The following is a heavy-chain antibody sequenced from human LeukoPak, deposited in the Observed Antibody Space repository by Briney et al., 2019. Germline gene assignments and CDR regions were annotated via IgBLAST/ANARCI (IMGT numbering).Heavy chain of an antibody. Sequence: PSETLSLTCTVSGGSISSYYWSWIRQPPGKGLEWIGYIYYSGSTNYNPSLKSRVTISVDTSKNQFSLKLSSVTAADTAVYYCAREWGDSSGFGGKSYPIGIWGQGTMVTVSS. V-gene: IGHV4-59*01. CDR1: GGSISSYY. CDR3: AREWGDSSGFGGKSYPIGI. J-gene: IGHJ3*02. CDR2: IYYSGST. D-gene: IGHD3-22*01.